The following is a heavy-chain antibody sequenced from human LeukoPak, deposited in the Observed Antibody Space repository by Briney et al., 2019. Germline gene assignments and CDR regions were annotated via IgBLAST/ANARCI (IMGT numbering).Heavy chain of an antibody. CDR3: ARGGPYCGGDCSSYYYYYYMDV. CDR1: GGSFRGYY. Sequence: SDTQSLICALYGGSFRGYYWRWIRQPPGEGLEWLGDINHSGSTNYNPSLKSRVTISVDTSKNQFSLKLSSVTAADTAVYYCARGGPYCGGDCSSYYYYYYMDVWGKGTTVTVSS. J-gene: IGHJ6*03. V-gene: IGHV4-34*01. CDR2: INHSGST. D-gene: IGHD2-21*02.